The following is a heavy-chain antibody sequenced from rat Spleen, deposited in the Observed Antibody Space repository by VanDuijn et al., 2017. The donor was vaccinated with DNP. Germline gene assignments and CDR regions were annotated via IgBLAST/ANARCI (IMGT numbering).Heavy chain of an antibody. V-gene: IGHV5-31*01. CDR3: ATGPITTFAY. J-gene: IGHJ3*01. Sequence: EVQLVESGGGLVQPGRSLKLSCAASGFTFSNYWMTWIRQAPGKGLEWVASISNTGDHTYYSDSVKGRFSLSRDNAKSTLYLQLNSLRSEDTATYYCATGPITTFAYWGQGTLVTVSS. CDR2: ISNTGDHT. CDR1: GFTFSNYW. D-gene: IGHD1-10*01.